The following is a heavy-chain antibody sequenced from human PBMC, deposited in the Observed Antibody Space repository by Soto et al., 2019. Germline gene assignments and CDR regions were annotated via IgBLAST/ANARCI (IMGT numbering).Heavy chain of an antibody. Sequence: SETLSLTCTVSGDSVSKYYWNWIRQPAGKGLEWIGRIYTTRSPNYDPSLKSRVTMSVDTSKNQFSLKLNLSSVTAADTAVYYCARSPAYGDYANLDTWGQGTLVTVSS. CDR1: GDSVSKYY. CDR3: ARSPAYGDYANLDT. V-gene: IGHV4-4*07. J-gene: IGHJ5*02. D-gene: IGHD4-17*01. CDR2: IYTTRSP.